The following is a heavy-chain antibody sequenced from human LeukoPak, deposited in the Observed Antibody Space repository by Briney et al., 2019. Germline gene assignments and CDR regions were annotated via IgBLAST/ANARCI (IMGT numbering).Heavy chain of an antibody. V-gene: IGHV1-2*06. CDR1: GYTFTGYY. Sequence: ASVKVSCKASGYTFTGYYMHWVRQAPGQGLEWMGRINPNSGGTDYAQKFQGRVTMTRDTSISTAYMELSRLRSDDTAVYYCARAGLWDYSDSSGYHNGAFDVWGQGTMVTVSS. J-gene: IGHJ3*01. D-gene: IGHD3-22*01. CDR3: ARAGLWDYSDSSGYHNGAFDV. CDR2: INPNSGGT.